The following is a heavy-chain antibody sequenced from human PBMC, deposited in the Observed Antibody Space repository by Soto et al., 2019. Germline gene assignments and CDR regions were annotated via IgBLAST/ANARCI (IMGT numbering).Heavy chain of an antibody. CDR1: GGSVSTAFYY. V-gene: IGHV4-39*01. J-gene: IGHJ4*01. D-gene: IGHD4-4*01. Sequence: SETLSLTCTVSGGSVSTAFYYWGWVRQPPGKGLEWIAAVSYNGRTFYNASLKSRVIISVDTPNNEFSLKVTSVTAADTAVYYCARHPINDYKDPAEVNFWGQGTLVTVSS. CDR2: VSYNGRT. CDR3: ARHPINDYKDPAEVNF.